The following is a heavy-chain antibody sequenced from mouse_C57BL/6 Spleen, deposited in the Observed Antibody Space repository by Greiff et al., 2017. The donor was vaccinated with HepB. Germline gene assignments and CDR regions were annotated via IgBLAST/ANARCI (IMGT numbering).Heavy chain of an antibody. CDR3: ARHEEKAFYDYDEGLDY. Sequence: VQLQQSGAELVKPGASVKLSCKASGYTFTEYTIHWVKQRSGQGLEWIGWFYPGSGSIKYNEKFKDKATLTADKSSSTVYMELSRLTSEDSAVYVCARHEEKAFYDYDEGLDYWGQGTTLTVSS. D-gene: IGHD2-4*01. CDR1: GYTFTEYT. J-gene: IGHJ2*01. CDR2: FYPGSGSI. V-gene: IGHV1-62-2*01.